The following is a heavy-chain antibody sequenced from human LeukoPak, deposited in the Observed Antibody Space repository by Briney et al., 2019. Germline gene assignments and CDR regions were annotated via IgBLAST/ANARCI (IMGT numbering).Heavy chain of an antibody. J-gene: IGHJ5*02. D-gene: IGHD3-10*01. CDR2: INHSGST. CDR3: ARHTITMVRGVMIAWFDP. V-gene: IGHV4-34*01. CDR1: GGSFSGYY. Sequence: PSETLSLTCAVYGGSFSGYYWSWIRQPPGKGLEWIGEINHSGSTNYNPSLKSRVTISVDTSKNQFSLKLSSVTAADTAVYYCARHTITMVRGVMIAWFDPWAREPWSPSPQ.